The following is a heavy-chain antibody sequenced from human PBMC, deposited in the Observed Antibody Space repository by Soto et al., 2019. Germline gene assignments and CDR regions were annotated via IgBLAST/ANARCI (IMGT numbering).Heavy chain of an antibody. D-gene: IGHD2-2*01. J-gene: IGHJ6*02. CDR2: ISYDGSDK. V-gene: IGHV3-30*18. CDR3: AKTYSVPAVPYYYGMDV. CDR1: GFTFSYYG. Sequence: QVQLVESGGGVVQPGRSLRLSCAASGFTFSYYGMHWVRQAPGKGLEWVAVISYDGSDKYYADSVKGRFTISRDNTKSTLYLQMNSLRAEDTAVYYCAKTYSVPAVPYYYGMDVWGQGTTVTVSS.